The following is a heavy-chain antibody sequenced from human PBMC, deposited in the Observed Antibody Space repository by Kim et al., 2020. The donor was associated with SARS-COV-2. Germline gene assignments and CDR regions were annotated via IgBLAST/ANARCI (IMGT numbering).Heavy chain of an antibody. CDR3: ARVVAGSWWLDP. CDR2: IISSDSST. D-gene: IGHD2-15*01. Sequence: GGSLRLSCAASGFTFSSYAMSWVRQAPGKGLEWVSGIISSDSSTYYADSVKGRFTISRDNSENTLYLQMDSLRAEDTAIYFCARVVAGSWWLDPWGQGALVTVSS. CDR1: GFTFSSYA. V-gene: IGHV3-23*01. J-gene: IGHJ5*02.